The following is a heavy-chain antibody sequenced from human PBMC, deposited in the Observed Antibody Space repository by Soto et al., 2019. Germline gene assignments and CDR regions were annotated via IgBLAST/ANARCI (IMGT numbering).Heavy chain of an antibody. D-gene: IGHD2-8*01. CDR1: GYTIRTYA. J-gene: IGHJ4*02. Sequence: QVQLVQSGAEVKKPGASVRVSCKPSGYTIRTYAIHWVRQAAGQSLEWLAWIDPGSGRATYSQEVQGRIIVTRDNSATTFYSDLSSLTSVDSAVYFCTRDRNGGNPFDYWGQGALVIVSS. CDR3: TRDRNGGNPFDY. V-gene: IGHV1-3*01. CDR2: IDPGSGRA.